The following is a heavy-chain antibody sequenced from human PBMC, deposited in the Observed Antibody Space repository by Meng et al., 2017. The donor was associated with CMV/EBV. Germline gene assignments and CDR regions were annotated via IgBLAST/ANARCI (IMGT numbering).Heavy chain of an antibody. CDR1: GGSISSYY. Sequence: GSLRLSCTVSGGSISSYYWSWIRQPPGEGLEWIGYIYYSGSNNYNPSLKSRVTISVDTSKNQFSLKLSSVTAADTAVYYCARDLYYYDSSGYARYYYYGMDVWGQGTTVTVSS. CDR2: IYYSGSN. J-gene: IGHJ6*02. V-gene: IGHV4-59*01. D-gene: IGHD3-22*01. CDR3: ARDLYYYDSSGYARYYYYGMDV.